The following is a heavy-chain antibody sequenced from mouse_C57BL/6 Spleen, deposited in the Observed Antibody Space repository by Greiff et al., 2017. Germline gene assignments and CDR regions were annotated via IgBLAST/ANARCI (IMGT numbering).Heavy chain of an antibody. CDR1: GFTFSDYY. J-gene: IGHJ2*01. CDR2: INYDGSST. CDR3: ARAPCYGNFDY. V-gene: IGHV5-16*01. D-gene: IGHD2-1*01. Sequence: EVKLMESEGGLVQPGRSMTLSCTASGFTFSDYYMAWVRQVPEKGLEWVVNINYDGSSTYYLDSLKSRFIISRDTAKNIIYLQVSSLKSEDTATYYCARAPCYGNFDYWGQGTTLTVSS.